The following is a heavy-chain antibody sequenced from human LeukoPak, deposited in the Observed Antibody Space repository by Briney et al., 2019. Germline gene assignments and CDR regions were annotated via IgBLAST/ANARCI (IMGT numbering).Heavy chain of an antibody. CDR2: ISSSGSTI. D-gene: IGHD3-10*02. CDR1: GFTFSSYE. CDR3: AELGITMIGGV. J-gene: IGHJ6*04. Sequence: GGSLRLSCAASGFTFSSYEMNWVRQAPGKGLEWVSYISSSGSTIYYADSVKGRFTISRDNAKNSLYLQMNSLRAEDTAVYYCAELGITMIGGVWGKGTTVIVSS. V-gene: IGHV3-48*03.